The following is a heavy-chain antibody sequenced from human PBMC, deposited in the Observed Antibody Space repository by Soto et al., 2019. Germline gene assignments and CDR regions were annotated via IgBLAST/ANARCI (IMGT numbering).Heavy chain of an antibody. CDR3: ARGPNVWGSDRSDLRFYGLDV. Sequence: QVQLVQSGAEVKKPGSSVKVSCKASGGTFSSYVISWVRQAPGQGREWMGGIVPIFGTINYAQKFQGRAAITADESATTVYMELSSLRSEDTAVYYCARGPNVWGSDRSDLRFYGLDVWGRGTTVTVSS. D-gene: IGHD3-16*02. V-gene: IGHV1-69*01. J-gene: IGHJ6*02. CDR1: GGTFSSYV. CDR2: IVPIFGTI.